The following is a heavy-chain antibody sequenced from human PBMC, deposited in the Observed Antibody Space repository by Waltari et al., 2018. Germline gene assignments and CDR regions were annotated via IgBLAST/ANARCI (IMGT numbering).Heavy chain of an antibody. J-gene: IGHJ3*01. CDR3: ATYIGASVGTAAFDV. V-gene: IGHV4-39*01. D-gene: IGHD5-12*01. CDR1: AVCITIHRHY. CDR2: VSYRGTT. Sequence: HLQLQESGPRLVMPSATMSPICRVHAVCITIHRHYWAWIRQSPGQGLVWIGTVSYRGTTYISPSLKSRVSVSRDTSKNQVSLILGSVTAADMAVYYCATYIGASVGTAAFDVWGQGTMVTVSS.